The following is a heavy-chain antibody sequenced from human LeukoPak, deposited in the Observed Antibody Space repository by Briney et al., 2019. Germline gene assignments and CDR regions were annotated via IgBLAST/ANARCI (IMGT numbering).Heavy chain of an antibody. CDR1: GGSISSGGYS. J-gene: IGHJ4*02. D-gene: IGHD3-22*01. CDR2: IYHSGST. Sequence: PSQTLSPTCAVSGGSISSGGYSWSWIRQPPGKGLEWIGYIYHSGSTYYNPSLKSRVTISVDRSKNQFSLKLSSVTAADTAVYYCASHDSSGYYGLDYWGQGTLVTVSS. CDR3: ASHDSSGYYGLDY. V-gene: IGHV4-30-2*01.